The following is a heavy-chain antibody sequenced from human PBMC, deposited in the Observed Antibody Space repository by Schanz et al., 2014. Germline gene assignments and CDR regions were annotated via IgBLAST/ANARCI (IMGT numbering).Heavy chain of an antibody. CDR2: INPSNGNT. J-gene: IGHJ4*02. Sequence: QVQLVQSGADVKKPGASVKVSCKSSGYTFTNHGITWGRQAPGQGLEWMGWINPSNGNTVYAQNFQGRITMTTETSATIASMELRSLRSDDSAVYYCARAGFCSGSACYSLGIDYWGQGTLVTVSS. CDR1: GYTFTNHG. CDR3: ARAGFCSGSACYSLGIDY. D-gene: IGHD2-15*01. V-gene: IGHV1-18*04.